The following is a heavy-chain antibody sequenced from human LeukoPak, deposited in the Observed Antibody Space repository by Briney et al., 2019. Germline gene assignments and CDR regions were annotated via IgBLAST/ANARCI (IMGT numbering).Heavy chain of an antibody. CDR1: GFSLSNYA. CDR2: INHSGNT. D-gene: IGHD1-26*01. Sequence: TGGSLRLSCAASGFSLSNYAMSWVRQAPGKGLEWIGEINHSGNTNYNPSLKSRVTMSVDTSKNHFYLKLSSVTAADTAVYYCARQGSGSSYYYYTFPYWSQGTLVTVSS. CDR3: ARQGSGSSYYYYTFPY. V-gene: IGHV4-34*01. J-gene: IGHJ4*02.